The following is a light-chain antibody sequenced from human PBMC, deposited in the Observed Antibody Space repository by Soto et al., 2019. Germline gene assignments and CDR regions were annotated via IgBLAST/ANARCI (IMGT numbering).Light chain of an antibody. Sequence: DIQMTQSPSSLSASVGDRVTITCRASQSVSNYLNWYQQKPGKAPTLLIYAASTLQSGVPSRISGSGSGTDFTLTISSLQPEDFATYYCQQRSNWPSITFGQGTRLEIK. CDR1: QSVSNY. CDR2: AAS. J-gene: IGKJ5*01. CDR3: QQRSNWPSIT. V-gene: IGKV1-39*01.